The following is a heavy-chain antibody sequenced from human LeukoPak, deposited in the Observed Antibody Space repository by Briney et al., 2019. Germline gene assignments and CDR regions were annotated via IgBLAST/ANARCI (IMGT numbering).Heavy chain of an antibody. CDR3: ARDYLGYCSGGSCY. CDR2: ISSSSSTI. J-gene: IGHJ4*02. D-gene: IGHD2-15*01. V-gene: IGHV3-48*02. Sequence: GGSLRLSCAASGFTLSSYSMNWVRQAPGKGLEWVSYISSSSSTIYYADSVKGRFTISRDNAKNSLYLQMNSLRDEDTAVYYCARDYLGYCSGGSCYWGQGTLVTVSS. CDR1: GFTLSSYS.